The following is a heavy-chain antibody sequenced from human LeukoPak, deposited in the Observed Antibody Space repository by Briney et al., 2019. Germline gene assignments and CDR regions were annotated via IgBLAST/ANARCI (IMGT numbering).Heavy chain of an antibody. D-gene: IGHD6-19*01. Sequence: GGSLRLSCAASGFTFSDYYMSWIRQAPGKGLEWVSYISSSGSTLYYADSVKGRFTISRDNAKNSLYLQMHSLRDEDTAVYYCARDYRSSSGWTVDYWGQGTLVTVSP. CDR3: ARDYRSSSGWTVDY. V-gene: IGHV3-11*04. J-gene: IGHJ4*02. CDR1: GFTFSDYY. CDR2: ISSSGSTL.